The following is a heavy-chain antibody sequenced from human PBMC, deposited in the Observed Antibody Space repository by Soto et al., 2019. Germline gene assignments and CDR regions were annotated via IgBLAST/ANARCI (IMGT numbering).Heavy chain of an antibody. D-gene: IGHD6-19*01. V-gene: IGHV1-8*01. CDR3: ASNQWLVSGYYYYYGMDV. J-gene: IGHJ6*02. CDR1: GYTFTSYD. Sequence: QVQLVQSGAEVKKPGASVKVSCKASGYTFTSYDINWVRQATGQGLEWMGWMNPNSGNTGYAQKFQGRVTMTRNTSISTAYMELSSLRSEDTAVYYCASNQWLVSGYYYYYGMDVWGQGTTVTVSS. CDR2: MNPNSGNT.